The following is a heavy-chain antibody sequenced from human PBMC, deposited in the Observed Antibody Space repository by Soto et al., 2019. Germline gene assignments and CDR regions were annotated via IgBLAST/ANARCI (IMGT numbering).Heavy chain of an antibody. CDR3: AKSVPLYDDYEVFDY. V-gene: IGHV3-30-3*02. D-gene: IGHD4-17*01. CDR2: TSYDGSNK. J-gene: IGHJ4*02. CDR1: GFTFSSYA. Sequence: GGSLRLSCAASGFTFSSYAMHWVRQAPGKGLEWVAVTSYDGSNKYYADSVKGRFTISRDNAKNSLYLQMNSLRAEDTALYYCAKSVPLYDDYEVFDYWGQGTXVTVSS.